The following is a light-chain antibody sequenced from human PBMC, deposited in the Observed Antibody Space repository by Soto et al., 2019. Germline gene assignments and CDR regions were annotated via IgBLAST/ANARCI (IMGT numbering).Light chain of an antibody. CDR3: QQYGSSPLYT. J-gene: IGKJ2*01. CDR2: GAS. V-gene: IGKV3-20*01. CDR1: QSVSSTN. Sequence: EIVLTQSPGTLSLSPGERATLSCRASQSVSSTNLAWYQQKPGQAPRLLIYGASSRATGIPDRFSGSGSGTEFTLTISRLEAEDFAVYYCQQYGSSPLYTFGQGTKLEIK.